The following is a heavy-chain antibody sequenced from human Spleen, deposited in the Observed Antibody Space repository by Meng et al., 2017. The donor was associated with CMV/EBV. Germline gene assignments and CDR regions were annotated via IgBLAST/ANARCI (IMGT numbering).Heavy chain of an antibody. V-gene: IGHV3-74*01. CDR3: ASLWGTMIVGDGAAFDV. J-gene: IGHJ3*01. CDR1: GFTFNNYW. CDR2: INGDGRST. Sequence: GESLKISCVVSGFTFNNYWMHWVRQAPGKGLVWVSRINGDGRSTNYGDSVKGRFTISRDNAKNTLYLQMNSLRAEDTAVYYCASLWGTMIVGDGAAFDVWGQGTRVTVSS. D-gene: IGHD3-22*01.